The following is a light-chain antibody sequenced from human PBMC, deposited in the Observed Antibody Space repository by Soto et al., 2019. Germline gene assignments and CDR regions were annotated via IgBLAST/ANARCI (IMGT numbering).Light chain of an antibody. CDR2: GAS. Sequence: EIVMTQSPATLSVSPGERATLSCRASQSVSTSLAWYQQKPGQAPRLLISGASTRATVVPARFSGSGSETEFTLTISSLQSEDFAVYYCQQYNNWWTFGQGTKVEIK. CDR3: QQYNNWWT. V-gene: IGKV3-15*01. J-gene: IGKJ1*01. CDR1: QSVSTS.